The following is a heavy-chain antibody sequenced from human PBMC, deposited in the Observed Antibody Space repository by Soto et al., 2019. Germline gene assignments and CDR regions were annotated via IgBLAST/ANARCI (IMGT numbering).Heavy chain of an antibody. D-gene: IGHD2-8*01. CDR1: GYSFTDYH. CDR2: INPKSGGT. Sequence: ASVKVSCKASGYSFTDYHIHWVRQAPGQGLELLGRINPKSGGTSTAQKFQGWVTMTTDTSISTASMELTRLTSDDTAIYYCARGDSTDCSNGVCSFFYNHDMDVWGKGTTVTVSS. V-gene: IGHV1-2*04. J-gene: IGHJ6*04. CDR3: ARGDSTDCSNGVCSFFYNHDMDV.